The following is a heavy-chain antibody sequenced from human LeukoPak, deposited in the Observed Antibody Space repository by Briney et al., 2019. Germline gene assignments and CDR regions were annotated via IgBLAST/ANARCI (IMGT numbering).Heavy chain of an antibody. CDR3: IATVTETGY. D-gene: IGHD4-17*01. Sequence: QPGGSLRLSCAVSGITFDDYAMHWVRQSPGKGLEWVSGISLNSGGVGYADSVKGRFTISRDNAKNSLYLQMNSLRAEDTAVYYCIATVTETGYWGQGTLVTVSS. CDR2: ISLNSGGV. CDR1: GITFDDYA. J-gene: IGHJ4*02. V-gene: IGHV3-9*01.